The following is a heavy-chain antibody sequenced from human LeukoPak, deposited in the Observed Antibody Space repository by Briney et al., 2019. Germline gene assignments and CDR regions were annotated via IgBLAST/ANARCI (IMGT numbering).Heavy chain of an antibody. D-gene: IGHD6-6*01. CDR2: IIPIFGTA. CDR3: ASPGVYSSSFWEYYFDY. J-gene: IGHJ4*02. Sequence: ASVKVSCRASGGTFSSYAISWVRQAPGQGLEWMGGIIPIFGTANYAQKFQGRVTITADESTSTAYMELSSLRSEDTAVYYCASPGVYSSSFWEYYFDYWGQGTLVTVSS. CDR1: GGTFSSYA. V-gene: IGHV1-69*13.